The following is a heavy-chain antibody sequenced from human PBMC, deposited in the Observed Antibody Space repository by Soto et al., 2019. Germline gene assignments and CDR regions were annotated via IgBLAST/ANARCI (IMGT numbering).Heavy chain of an antibody. Sequence: PSETLSLTCTVSGGSINSGGYYWSWIRQHPGKGLEWIGYMFYSGVANYDPALKSRAAISLDMSKNQFSLKLSSVTAADTAVYYCARFVSEFNGHETTYYFDYWGRGTLVTVSS. D-gene: IGHD2-8*01. V-gene: IGHV4-61*08. CDR3: ARFVSEFNGHETTYYFDY. CDR2: MFYSGVA. CDR1: GGSINSGGYY. J-gene: IGHJ4*02.